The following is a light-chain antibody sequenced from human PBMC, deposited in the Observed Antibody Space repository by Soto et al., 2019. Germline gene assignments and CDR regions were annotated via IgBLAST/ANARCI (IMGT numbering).Light chain of an antibody. J-gene: IGLJ2*01. CDR2: GVT. V-gene: IGLV2-8*01. Sequence: QSVLTQPPSASGFPGQSVTISCTGTSSDVGGYALVSWFLQHPGKAPKLIIYGVTDRSSGVPYLFSGSTSGNTASLTVSGLQAEDEADYYCASYGGRDDMIFGGGTKLAAL. CDR3: ASYGGRDDMI. CDR1: SSDVGGYAL.